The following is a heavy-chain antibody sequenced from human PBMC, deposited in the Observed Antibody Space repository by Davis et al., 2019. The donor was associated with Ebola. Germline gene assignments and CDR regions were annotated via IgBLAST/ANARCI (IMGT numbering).Heavy chain of an antibody. CDR1: GYTFTGYY. CDR3: ARTPSWLLFHFDY. CDR2: INPNSGGT. D-gene: IGHD3-3*01. Sequence: ASVKVSCKASGYTFTGYYMHWVRQAPGQGLEWMGWINPNSGGTNYAQKFQGRVTMTRDTSISTAYMELSRLRSDDTAVYYCARTPSWLLFHFDYWGQGALVTVSS. V-gene: IGHV1-2*02. J-gene: IGHJ4*02.